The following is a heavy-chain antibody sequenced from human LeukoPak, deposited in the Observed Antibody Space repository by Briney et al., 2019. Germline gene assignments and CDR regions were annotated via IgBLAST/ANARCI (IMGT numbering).Heavy chain of an antibody. V-gene: IGHV1-2*02. CDR2: INPNSGGT. D-gene: IGHD6-19*01. J-gene: IGHJ4*02. Sequence: AASVKVSCKASGYTFTGYYMHWVRQAPGQGLEWMGWINPNSGGTNYAQKFQGRVTMTRDTSISTAYMELSRLRSDDTAVYYCVRDRTSIAVAGADLDYWGQGTLVTVSS. CDR1: GYTFTGYY. CDR3: VRDRTSIAVAGADLDY.